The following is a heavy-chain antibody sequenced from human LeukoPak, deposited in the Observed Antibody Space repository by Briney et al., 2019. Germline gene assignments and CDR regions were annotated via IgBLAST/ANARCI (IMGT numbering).Heavy chain of an antibody. D-gene: IGHD1-1*01. CDR1: GFTFSGYV. J-gene: IGHJ4*02. V-gene: IGHV3-23*01. CDR2: ISGSGGST. CDR3: AKPNGTIRTGTTRGYFDY. Sequence: PGGSLRLSCAASGFTFSGYVISWVRQAPGKGPQWVADISGSGGSTYYADSVKGRFSVSRDNSKNALYLQMNSLRAEDTAVYYCAKPNGTIRTGTTRGYFDYWGQGTLVTVSS.